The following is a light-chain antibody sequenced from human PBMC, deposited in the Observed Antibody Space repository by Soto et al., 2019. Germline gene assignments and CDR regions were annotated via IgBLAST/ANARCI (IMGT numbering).Light chain of an antibody. J-gene: IGKJ1*01. CDR1: QSVSSSY. CDR2: GAS. Sequence: EMVLTQSPGTRAWSPGERTTLSCRASQSVSSSYLAWYQQKPGQAPRLLIYGASSRATGIPDRFSGSGSGTDFTLTISRLEPEDCAVYYCQHYGSSHRFGQGSKV. V-gene: IGKV3-20*01. CDR3: QHYGSSHR.